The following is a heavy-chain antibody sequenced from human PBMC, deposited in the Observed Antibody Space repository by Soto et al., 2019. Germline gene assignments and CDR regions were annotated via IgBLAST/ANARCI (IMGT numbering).Heavy chain of an antibody. V-gene: IGHV4-31*03. D-gene: IGHD3-10*01. CDR2: IYYSGST. CDR3: AKQITMVRGVINPFDY. Sequence: SETLSLTCTVSGGSISSGGYCWSWIRQHPGKGLEWIGYIYYSGSTYYNPSLKSRVTISVDTSKNQFSLKLSSVTAEDTAVYYCAKQITMVRGVINPFDYWGQGTLVTVSS. J-gene: IGHJ4*02. CDR1: GGSISSGGYC.